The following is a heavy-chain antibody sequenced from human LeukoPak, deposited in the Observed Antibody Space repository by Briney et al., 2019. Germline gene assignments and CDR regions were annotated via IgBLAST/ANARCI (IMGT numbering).Heavy chain of an antibody. D-gene: IGHD4-17*01. J-gene: IGHJ4*02. V-gene: IGHV3-30*18. Sequence: PGGSLRLSCAASGFTFSSYGMHWVRQAPGKGLEWVAVISYDGSNKYYADSVKGRFTISRDNSKNTLYLQMNSLRAEDTAVYYCAKVRSYGDELFDYWGQGTLVTVSS. CDR3: AKVRSYGDELFDY. CDR2: ISYDGSNK. CDR1: GFTFSSYG.